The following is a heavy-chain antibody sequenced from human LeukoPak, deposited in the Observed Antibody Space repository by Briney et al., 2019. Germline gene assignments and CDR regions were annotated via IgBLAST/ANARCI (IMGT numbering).Heavy chain of an antibody. V-gene: IGHV3-7*01. CDR1: GFMFSSCW. CDR2: IKPDGSEK. J-gene: IGHJ4*02. D-gene: IGHD3-10*01. Sequence: GSLRLSCAAPGFMFSSCWMSWVRQSPGKGLEWVANIKPDGSEKYYVDSVKGRFTISRDNAKNALYLEMNSLRVGDTAVYYCARERTYSGSGSTYPYYDYWGQGTLVTVSS. CDR3: ARERTYSGSGSTYPYYDY.